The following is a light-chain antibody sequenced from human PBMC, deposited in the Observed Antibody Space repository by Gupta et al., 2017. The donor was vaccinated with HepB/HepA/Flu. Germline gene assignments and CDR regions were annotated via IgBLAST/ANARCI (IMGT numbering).Light chain of an antibody. CDR1: QSLVYGDGNAS. CDR2: KVS. J-gene: IGKJ3*01. Sequence: DAVMTQSPLSLPVTLGQPASISCRSSQSLVYGDGNASLNWFQQRPGQSSRRLIYKVSNRDAGVQDRFSGSGEGKDVTIKNSSGEEEDVGGYWCRQTTHWPPVTFGHGTKVDIK. CDR3: RQTTHWPPVT. V-gene: IGKV2-30*01.